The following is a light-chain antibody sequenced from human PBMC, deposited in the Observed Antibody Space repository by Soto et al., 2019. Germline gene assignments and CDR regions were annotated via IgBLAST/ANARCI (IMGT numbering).Light chain of an antibody. CDR1: QGISSY. CDR3: HQYYSYPLT. V-gene: IGKV1-8*01. Sequence: AIRMTQSPSSLSASTGDRVTITCRASQGISSYLAWYQQKPGKAPKLLIYAASTLQSGVPSRFSGSGSGTDFTPTISCLQSEDFVTYYCHQYYSYPLTFGQGTKVDIK. J-gene: IGKJ1*01. CDR2: AAS.